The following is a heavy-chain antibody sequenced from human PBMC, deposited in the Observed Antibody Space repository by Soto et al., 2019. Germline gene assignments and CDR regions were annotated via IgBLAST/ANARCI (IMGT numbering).Heavy chain of an antibody. CDR2: INAGNGNT. J-gene: IGHJ5*02. V-gene: IGHV1-3*01. CDR1: AYTFPSYA. CDR3: AETYGSGSYFSFDP. D-gene: IGHD3-10*01. Sequence: ASVKVSCKPSAYTFPSYAMHWVRQAPGQRLEWMGWINAGNGNTKYSQKFQGRVTITRDTSASTAYMELSSLRSEDTAVYYSAETYGSGSYFSFDPWGQGTLVTVSS.